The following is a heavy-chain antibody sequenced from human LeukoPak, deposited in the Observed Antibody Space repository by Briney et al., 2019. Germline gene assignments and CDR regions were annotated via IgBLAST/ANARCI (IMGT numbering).Heavy chain of an antibody. CDR2: VRSKAYGGTT. CDR3: SRAGYSSSWYVKESYYYYMDV. Sequence: PGGSLRLSCAVSGSTFSSYSMNWVRQAPGKGLEWVGFVRSKAYGGTTEYAASGKGRFTISRDDSKSIAYLKMNSLKTEDTAVYYCSRAGYSSSWYVKESYYYYMDVWGKGTTVTISS. CDR1: GSTFSSYS. D-gene: IGHD6-13*01. V-gene: IGHV3-49*04. J-gene: IGHJ6*03.